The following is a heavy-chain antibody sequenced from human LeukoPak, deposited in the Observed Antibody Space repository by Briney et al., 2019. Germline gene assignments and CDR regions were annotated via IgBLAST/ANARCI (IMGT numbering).Heavy chain of an antibody. J-gene: IGHJ4*02. CDR3: ARTKLGGDQYNFDY. V-gene: IGHV4-4*07. CDR2: IYTTGST. D-gene: IGHD4-17*01. Sequence: SETLSLTCTVSGGSISSYYWSWIRQPAGKGLEWLGRIYTTGSTSYNPSLKSRVTMSVDTSKNQFSLKLSSVTAADTAVYYCARTKLGGDQYNFDYWGQGTLVTVSS. CDR1: GGSISSYY.